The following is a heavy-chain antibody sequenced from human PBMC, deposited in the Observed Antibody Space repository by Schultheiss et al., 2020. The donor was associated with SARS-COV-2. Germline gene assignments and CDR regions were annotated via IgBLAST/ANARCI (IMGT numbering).Heavy chain of an antibody. CDR2: ISYDGSNK. CDR3: AKEGVRWSIDS. CDR1: GFTFSSYG. D-gene: IGHD3-16*01. Sequence: GESLKISCAASGFTFSSYGMHWVRQAPGKGLEWVAVISYDGSNKYYADSVKGRFIVSRDNAQNTLYLQMNRLRAEDTAVYYCAKEGVRWSIDSWGRGTLVTVSS. J-gene: IGHJ4*02. V-gene: IGHV3-30*12.